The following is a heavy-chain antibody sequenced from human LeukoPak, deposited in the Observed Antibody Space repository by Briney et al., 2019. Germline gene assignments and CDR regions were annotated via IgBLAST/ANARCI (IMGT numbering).Heavy chain of an antibody. D-gene: IGHD1-1*01. J-gene: IGHJ4*02. CDR3: ARDPAGILGQTYYFDY. CDR2: ISSSGSTI. Sequence: GGSLRLSCAASGFTFSDYYMSWVRQAPGKGLEGVSYISSSGSTIYYADSVKGRFTISRDNAKNSLYLQMNSLRAEDTAVYYCARDPAGILGQTYYFDYWGQGTLVTVSS. V-gene: IGHV3-11*01. CDR1: GFTFSDYY.